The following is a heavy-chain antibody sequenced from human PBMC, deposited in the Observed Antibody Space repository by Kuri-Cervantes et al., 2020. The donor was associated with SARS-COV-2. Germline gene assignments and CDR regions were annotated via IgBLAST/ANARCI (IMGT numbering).Heavy chain of an antibody. D-gene: IGHD6-6*01. V-gene: IGHV3-7*01. Sequence: GGSLRLSCAASGFTFSSYWMSWVRQAPGKGLGWVANIKQDGSEKYYVDSVKGRFTISRDNAKNSLYLQMNSLRAEDTAVYYCARVSSSSSPAFDIWGQGTMVTVSS. J-gene: IGHJ3*02. CDR1: GFTFSSYW. CDR3: ARVSSSSSPAFDI. CDR2: IKQDGSEK.